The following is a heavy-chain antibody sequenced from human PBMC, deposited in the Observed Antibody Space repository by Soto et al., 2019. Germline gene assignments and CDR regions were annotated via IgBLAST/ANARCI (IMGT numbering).Heavy chain of an antibody. Sequence: QVQLVESGGGVVQPGRSLRLSCAASGFTFSSYGMHWVRQAPGQGLEWVAVIWYDGSNKYYADSVKGRFTISRDNSKNTLYLQMNSRRVEDTAVYYCAREGTYCSGGSCYPHFDYWGQGTLVTVSS. V-gene: IGHV3-33*01. CDR2: IWYDGSNK. D-gene: IGHD2-15*01. CDR1: GFTFSSYG. J-gene: IGHJ4*02. CDR3: AREGTYCSGGSCYPHFDY.